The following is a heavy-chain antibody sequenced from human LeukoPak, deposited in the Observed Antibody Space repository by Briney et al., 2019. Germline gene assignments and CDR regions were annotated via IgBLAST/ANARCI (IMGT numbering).Heavy chain of an antibody. D-gene: IGHD3-9*01. CDR1: GFTVSSNY. Sequence: GGSLRLSCAASGFTVSSNYMSWVRQAPGKGLEWVSVIYSGGSTYYADSVKGRFTISRDNSKNTLYLQMNSLRAEDTAVYYCAKDTDDYDILRYFDYWGQGTLVTVSS. CDR2: IYSGGST. V-gene: IGHV3-53*01. J-gene: IGHJ4*02. CDR3: AKDTDDYDILRYFDY.